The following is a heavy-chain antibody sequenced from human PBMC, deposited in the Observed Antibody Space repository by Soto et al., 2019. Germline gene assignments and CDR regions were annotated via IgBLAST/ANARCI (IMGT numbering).Heavy chain of an antibody. D-gene: IGHD3-22*01. CDR2: IRSKANSYAT. J-gene: IGHJ4*02. V-gene: IGHV3-73*01. Sequence: GGSLRLSCATSGFTFSGSAMHWVRQASGKGLEWVGRIRSKANSYATAYAASVKGRFTISRDDSKNTAYLQMNSLKTEDTAVYYCTSRGTMIVVVWGQGTLVTVSS. CDR1: GFTFSGSA. CDR3: TSRGTMIVVV.